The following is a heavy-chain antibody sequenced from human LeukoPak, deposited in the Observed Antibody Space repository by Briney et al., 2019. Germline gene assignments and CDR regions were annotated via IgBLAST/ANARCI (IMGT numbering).Heavy chain of an antibody. Sequence: SVKVSCKASGGTFSSYAISWVRQAPGQGLEWMGRIIPIFGTANCAQKFQGRVTITTDESTSTAYMELSSLRSEDTAVYYCARDYDYGDYVRFDYWGQGTLVTVSS. J-gene: IGHJ4*02. V-gene: IGHV1-69*05. CDR1: GGTFSSYA. CDR2: IIPIFGTA. D-gene: IGHD4-17*01. CDR3: ARDYDYGDYVRFDY.